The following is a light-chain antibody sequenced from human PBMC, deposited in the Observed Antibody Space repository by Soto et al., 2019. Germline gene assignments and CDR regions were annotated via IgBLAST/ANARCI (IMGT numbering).Light chain of an antibody. CDR2: AET. J-gene: IGKJ2*01. CDR1: QTGSTS. V-gene: IGKV3-20*01. Sequence: EIVLTQSPGTLSSSPGDTATLSCKASQTGSTSLSWYQQKPGQPPRLLIYAETFRATGIPDSFSGSGSVPDVTLSIHRVEREAFAFYYCQQYNKRPRYTFAEGTKLEIK. CDR3: QQYNKRPRYT.